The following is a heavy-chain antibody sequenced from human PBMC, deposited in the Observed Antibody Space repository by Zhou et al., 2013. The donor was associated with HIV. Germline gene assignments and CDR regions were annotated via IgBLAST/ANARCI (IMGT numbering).Heavy chain of an antibody. V-gene: IGHV1-69*12. Sequence: QVQLVQSGAEVKEPGSSVTVSCKASVGTFSNYAISWVRQAPGQGLEWMGGIIPFFGTANYAQKFQGRVAITAAESTRTAYLELSGLRSEDTAVYYCASGCLGGDCSFDHWGQGTLVTVSA. CDR3: ASGCLGGDCSFDH. D-gene: IGHD2-21*02. CDR2: IIPFFGTA. CDR1: VGTFSNYA. J-gene: IGHJ4*02.